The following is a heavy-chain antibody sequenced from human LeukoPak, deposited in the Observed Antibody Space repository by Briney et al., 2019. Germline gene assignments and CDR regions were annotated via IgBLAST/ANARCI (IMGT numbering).Heavy chain of an antibody. CDR3: ARALSKWLPIDY. CDR2: IWYDGSNK. Sequence: GSSLRLSCAASAFTFSSYDMHWVRQARGKGLEWLAVIWYDGSNKYYADSVKGRFTISRDNSKNTLYLQMNSLRAEDTAVYYCARALSKWLPIDYWGQGTLVTVSS. CDR1: AFTFSSYD. J-gene: IGHJ4*02. D-gene: IGHD5-12*01. V-gene: IGHV3-33*01.